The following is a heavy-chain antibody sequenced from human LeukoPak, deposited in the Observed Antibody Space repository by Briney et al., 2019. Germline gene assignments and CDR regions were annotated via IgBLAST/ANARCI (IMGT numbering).Heavy chain of an antibody. V-gene: IGHV1-2*02. D-gene: IGHD1-14*01. Sequence: ASVKVSCKASGYTFSGYYAHWVRQAPGQGLEWMGWINPNSGDTNYAQSFQGRVTLTRDTSISTAYMELTRLTSDDTAVYYCARESLRTYPSLDFWGQGTLVTVSS. CDR3: ARESLRTYPSLDF. CDR1: GYTFSGYY. J-gene: IGHJ4*02. CDR2: INPNSGDT.